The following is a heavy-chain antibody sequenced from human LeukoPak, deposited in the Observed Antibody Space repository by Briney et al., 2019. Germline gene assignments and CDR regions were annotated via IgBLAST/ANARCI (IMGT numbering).Heavy chain of an antibody. CDR3: AKITEWLSPYYYGMDV. CDR1: GFPFISYG. V-gene: IGHV3-30*18. Sequence: PGRSLRLSCAASGFPFISYGMHWVRQAPGKGLEWVAVISYDGSNKYYADSVKGRFTISRDNSKNTLYLQMNSLRAEDTAVYYCAKITEWLSPYYYGMDVWGQGTTVTVSS. J-gene: IGHJ6*02. CDR2: ISYDGSNK. D-gene: IGHD3-3*01.